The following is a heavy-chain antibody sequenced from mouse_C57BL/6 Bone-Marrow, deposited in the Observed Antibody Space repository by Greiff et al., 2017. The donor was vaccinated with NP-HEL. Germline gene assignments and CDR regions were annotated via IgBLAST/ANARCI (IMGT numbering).Heavy chain of an antibody. CDR3: TTDGYYYYFDC. J-gene: IGHJ2*01. Sequence: VQLQQSGAELVRPGASVKLSCTASGFNIKDDYMHWVKQRPEQGLEWIGWIDPENGDTEYASKFQGKATITADTSSNTAYLQLSSLTSEDTAVYYCTTDGYYYYFDCWGQGTTLTVSS. CDR1: GFNIKDDY. V-gene: IGHV14-4*01. CDR2: IDPENGDT. D-gene: IGHD2-3*01.